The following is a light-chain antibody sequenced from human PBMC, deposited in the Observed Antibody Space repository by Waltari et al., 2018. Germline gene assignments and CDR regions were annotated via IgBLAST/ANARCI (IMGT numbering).Light chain of an antibody. CDR1: KSVISY. J-gene: IGKJ5*01. V-gene: IGKV3-11*01. Sequence: EIVLTQSPATLSLSPGERATLSCRASKSVISYLAWYQKKPGQAPSLLIYDTSNRATGIPARFSGSGSGTDFTLTISSLEPEDXXVYYCQQRNNWPITFGQGTRLEIK. CDR2: DTS. CDR3: QQRNNWPIT.